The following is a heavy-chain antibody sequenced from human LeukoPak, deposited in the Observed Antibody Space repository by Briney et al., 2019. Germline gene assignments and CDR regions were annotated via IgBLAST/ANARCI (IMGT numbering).Heavy chain of an antibody. CDR1: GGSISSSSYY. Sequence: TETLSLTCTVSGGSISSSSYYWGWIRQPPGKGLEWIGSIYYSGSTYYNPSLKSRVTISVDTSKNQFSLKLSSVTAADTAVYYCARHGASDYSNYVYYYYYYMDVWGKGTTVTVSS. CDR3: ARHGASDYSNYVYYYYYYMDV. CDR2: IYYSGST. V-gene: IGHV4-39*01. D-gene: IGHD4-11*01. J-gene: IGHJ6*03.